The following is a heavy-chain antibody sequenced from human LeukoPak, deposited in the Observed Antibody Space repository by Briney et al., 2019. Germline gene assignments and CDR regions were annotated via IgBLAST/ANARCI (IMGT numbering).Heavy chain of an antibody. Sequence: PGGSLRLSCATSGFTFSTYAMNWVRQAPGKGLEWVANIKQDGSEKYYVDSVKGRFTISRDNAKNSLYLQMNSLRAEDTAVYYCARVPNRYYDSSGYNDYWGQGTLVTVSS. D-gene: IGHD3-22*01. J-gene: IGHJ4*02. CDR2: IKQDGSEK. CDR3: ARVPNRYYDSSGYNDY. CDR1: GFTFSTYA. V-gene: IGHV3-7*01.